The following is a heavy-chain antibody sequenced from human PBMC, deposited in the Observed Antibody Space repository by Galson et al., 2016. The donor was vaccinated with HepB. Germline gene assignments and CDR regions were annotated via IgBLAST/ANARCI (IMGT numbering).Heavy chain of an antibody. V-gene: IGHV5-51*01. CDR2: IYPGDSDT. D-gene: IGHD1-14*01. J-gene: IGHJ4*02. Sequence: QSGAEVKKPGESLKISCKGSGYSFTSYWIGWVRQMPGKGLEWMGLIYPGDSDTRYSPSFEGQVTISATKSTSNAYLKWSSLKASDTAMYYCARPTWYDVPEFWGQGTLVTVSS. CDR1: GYSFTSYW. CDR3: ARPTWYDVPEF.